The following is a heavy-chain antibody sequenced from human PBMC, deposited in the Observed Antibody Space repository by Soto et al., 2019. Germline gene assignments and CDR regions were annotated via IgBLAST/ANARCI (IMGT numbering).Heavy chain of an antibody. V-gene: IGHV3-30*14. CDR1: GFTFSSYV. CDR3: ARPPNGYYLDY. CDR2: ISYDGSKK. J-gene: IGHJ4*02. D-gene: IGHD1-1*01. Sequence: QVQLVESGGGVVQPGRSLRLSCAASGFTFSSYVMHWVRQAPGKGLEWVAVISYDGSKKYYADSVKGRFTISRDNSKKTLYHQKNSLKAEDTAVYYCARPPNGYYLDYWGQGTLVTVSS.